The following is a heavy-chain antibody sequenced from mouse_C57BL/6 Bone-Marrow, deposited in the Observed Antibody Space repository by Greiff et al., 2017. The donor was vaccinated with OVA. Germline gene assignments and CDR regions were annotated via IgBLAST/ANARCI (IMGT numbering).Heavy chain of an antibody. CDR1: GYTFTSYW. CDR3: ARGGSPYWNFDV. CDR2: INPSSGSI. J-gene: IGHJ1*03. D-gene: IGHD1-1*02. Sequence: VQLQQSGAELAKPGASVKLSCTASGYTFTSYWMHWVKQRPGKGLEWIGYINPSSGSIKYNQTFKDKATLTADKSTSTDYMQLSSLTYEDSAVDYCARGGSPYWNFDVWGTGTTVTVSS. V-gene: IGHV1-7*01.